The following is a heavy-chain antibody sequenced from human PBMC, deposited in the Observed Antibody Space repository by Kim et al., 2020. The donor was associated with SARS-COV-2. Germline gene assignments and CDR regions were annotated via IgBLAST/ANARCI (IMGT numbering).Heavy chain of an antibody. CDR2: IYGGGTL. D-gene: IGHD3-10*01. V-gene: IGHV3-66*01. J-gene: IGHJ2*01. CDR3: ARDIKFDEFAFFDL. Sequence: GGSLRLSCAASGITLTNNHMNWVRQAPGKGLEWVSVIYGGGTLDYADSVKDRFTISSDTSKNTVYLEMNSLRAEDTAVYYCARDIKFDEFAFFDLWGRGTLVGVSS. CDR1: GITLTNNH.